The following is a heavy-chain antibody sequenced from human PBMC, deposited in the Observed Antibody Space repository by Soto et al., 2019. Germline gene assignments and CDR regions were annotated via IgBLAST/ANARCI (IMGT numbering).Heavy chain of an antibody. CDR1: GFTFSSYA. CDR3: AKDPRWAAAVERVLGGYYYYYMDV. D-gene: IGHD6-13*01. CDR2: ISGSGGST. Sequence: HPGGSLRLSCAASGFTFSSYAMSWVRQAPGKGPEWVSAISGSGGSTYYADSVKGRFTISRDNSKNTLYLQMNSLRAEDTAVYYCAKDPRWAAAVERVLGGYYYYYMDVWGKGTTVTVSS. J-gene: IGHJ6*03. V-gene: IGHV3-23*01.